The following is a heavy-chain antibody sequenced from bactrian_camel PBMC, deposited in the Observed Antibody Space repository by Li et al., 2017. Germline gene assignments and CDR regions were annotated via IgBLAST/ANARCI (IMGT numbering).Heavy chain of an antibody. D-gene: IGHD2*01. Sequence: HVQLVESGGGSVQAGGSLRLSCAVSGDTYSNFYMGWFRRAPGKEREAVAAVDNHGSTAYAESVKGRFTISQDTAKYTLYLQMNNLKPEDTAMYYCAADFTWRCDIQVVEHGRYVYESLGPGTQVT. CDR2: VDNHGST. V-gene: IGHV3S53*01. J-gene: IGHJ4*01. CDR1: GDTYSNFY.